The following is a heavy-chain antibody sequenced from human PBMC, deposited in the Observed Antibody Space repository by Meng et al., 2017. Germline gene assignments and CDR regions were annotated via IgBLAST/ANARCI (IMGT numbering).Heavy chain of an antibody. V-gene: IGHV3-52*01. Sequence: SAGVLVLPGGSLSLSCAASGFTLSSYWMHWVRQAPGKGLVWVADIKCDGSEKYYVDSVKGRLTISRDNAKNSLYLQVNSLQTDDTAMYYCTRGFCGGGTCYSGLTWGQGSLVTVSS. J-gene: IGHJ4*02. CDR3: TRGFCGGGTCYSGLT. CDR1: GFTLSSYW. D-gene: IGHD2-21*01. CDR2: IKCDGSEK.